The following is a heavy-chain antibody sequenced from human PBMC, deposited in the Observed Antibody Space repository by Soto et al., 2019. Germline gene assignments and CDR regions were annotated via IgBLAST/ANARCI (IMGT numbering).Heavy chain of an antibody. CDR2: IIPIFGTA. CDR1: GGTFSSYA. CDR3: ARDPVGYGGNSGYLDY. V-gene: IGHV1-69*12. Sequence: QVQLVQSGAEVKKPGSSVKVSCKASGGTFSSYAISWVRQAPGQGLEWMGGIIPIFGTANYAQKFQGRVTITAGESTSTAYMELSSLRSEDTAVYYCARDPVGYGGNSGYLDYWGQGTLVTVSS. J-gene: IGHJ4*02. D-gene: IGHD4-17*01.